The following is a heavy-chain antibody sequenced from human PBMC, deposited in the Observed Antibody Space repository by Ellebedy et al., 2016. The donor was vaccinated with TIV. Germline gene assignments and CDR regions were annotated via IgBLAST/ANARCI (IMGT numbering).Heavy chain of an antibody. CDR1: GGSFSGYY. J-gene: IGHJ4*02. Sequence: SETLSLXXAVYGGSFSGYYWSWIRQPPGKGLEWIGEINHSGSTNYNPSLKSRVTISVDTSKNQFSLKLSSVTAADTAVYYCARGPRITIFGVVTPFDYWGQGTLVTVSS. CDR2: INHSGST. CDR3: ARGPRITIFGVVTPFDY. D-gene: IGHD3-3*01. V-gene: IGHV4-34*01.